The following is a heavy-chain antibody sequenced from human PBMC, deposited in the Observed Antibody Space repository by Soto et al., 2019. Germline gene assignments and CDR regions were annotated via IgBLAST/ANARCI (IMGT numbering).Heavy chain of an antibody. CDR1: GLTVSSNY. V-gene: IGHV3-66*04. CDR3: VRRVSGNYDY. CDR2: MYSVGST. J-gene: IGHJ4*02. D-gene: IGHD1-7*01. Sequence: EVQLVESGGGLVQPGGSLRLSCAASGLTVSSNYMSWVRQAPGKGLEWVSVMYSVGSTYYADSVKGRFIISRDNYKNTLYLQMGSLRAEDMAVYYCVRRVSGNYDYWGQGTLVTVSS.